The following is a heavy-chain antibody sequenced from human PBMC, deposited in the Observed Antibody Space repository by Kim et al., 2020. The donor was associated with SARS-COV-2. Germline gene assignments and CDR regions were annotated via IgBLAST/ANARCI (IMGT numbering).Heavy chain of an antibody. Sequence: GGSLRLSCAASGFAFSDNYMDWVRQAPGKGLEWVGRSRNKARGYTPQYAASVKGRFVISRDDSENSMYLRMTSLKTEDTAVYYCTGDLVGPTGMAYWGQGTLVTVSS. CDR3: TGDLVGPTGMAY. CDR1: GFAFSDNY. D-gene: IGHD1-26*01. V-gene: IGHV3-72*01. J-gene: IGHJ4*02. CDR2: SRNKARGYTP.